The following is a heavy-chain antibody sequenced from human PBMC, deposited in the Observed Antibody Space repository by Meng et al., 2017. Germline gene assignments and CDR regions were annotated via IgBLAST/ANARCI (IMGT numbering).Heavy chain of an antibody. Sequence: ETLSLTCAASGFTFSSYAMSWVRQAPGKGLEWVSAISGSGGSTYYADSVKGRFTTSRDNSKNTLYLQMNSLRAEDTAVYYCAKGRVLLWFGELLSAGAFDIWGQGTMVTVSS. V-gene: IGHV3-23*01. CDR1: GFTFSSYA. CDR3: AKGRVLLWFGELLSAGAFDI. CDR2: ISGSGGST. J-gene: IGHJ3*02. D-gene: IGHD3-10*01.